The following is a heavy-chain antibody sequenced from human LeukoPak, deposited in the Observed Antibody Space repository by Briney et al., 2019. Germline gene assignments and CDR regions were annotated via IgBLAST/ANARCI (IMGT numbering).Heavy chain of an antibody. CDR1: GFTFSSYA. Sequence: PGGSLRLSCAASGFTFSSYAMHWVRQAPGKGLEWVAVISYDGSNKYYADSVRGRFTISRDNSKNTLYLQMNSLRAEDTAVYYCARENCSSTSCYSDAFDIWGQGTMVTVSS. J-gene: IGHJ3*02. D-gene: IGHD2-2*01. V-gene: IGHV3-30-3*01. CDR2: ISYDGSNK. CDR3: ARENCSSTSCYSDAFDI.